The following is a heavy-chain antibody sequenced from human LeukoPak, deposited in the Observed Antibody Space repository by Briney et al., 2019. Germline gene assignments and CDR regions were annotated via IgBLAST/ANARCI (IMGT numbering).Heavy chain of an antibody. D-gene: IGHD7-27*01. Sequence: GGSLRLSCAASGFTFSDYYMSWIRQAPGKGLEWVANIKQDGSEKYYVDSVKGRFTISRDNAKNSLYLQMNSLRAEDTAVYYCARELGNWGCYWGQGTLVTVSS. CDR1: GFTFSDYY. CDR3: ARELGNWGCY. J-gene: IGHJ4*02. CDR2: IKQDGSEK. V-gene: IGHV3-7*01.